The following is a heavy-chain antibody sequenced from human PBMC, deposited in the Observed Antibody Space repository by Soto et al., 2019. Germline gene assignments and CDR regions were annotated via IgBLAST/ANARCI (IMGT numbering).Heavy chain of an antibody. CDR1: GYTFSNFW. Sequence: GESLKISCQCSGYTFSNFWIAWVRQLPGKCLEWMGIIYPGDYETRYSPSFHGKVTISADRSIGTAYLQWSSLEASDSAFYFCARSPRSSPYFDYWGQGALVTVSS. D-gene: IGHD6-13*01. CDR2: IYPGDYET. CDR3: ARSPRSSPYFDY. J-gene: IGHJ4*02. V-gene: IGHV5-51*01.